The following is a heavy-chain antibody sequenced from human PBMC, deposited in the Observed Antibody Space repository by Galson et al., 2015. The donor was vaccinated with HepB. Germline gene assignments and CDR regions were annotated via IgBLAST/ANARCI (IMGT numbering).Heavy chain of an antibody. CDR2: IKSKTDGGTT. CDR3: TTLHSDLLLNDYSNLGSDY. D-gene: IGHD4-11*01. CDR1: GFTFSNAW. Sequence: SLRLPCAASGFTFSNAWMSWVRQAPGKGLEWVGRIKSKTDGGTTDYAAPVKGRFTISRDDSKNTLYLQMNSLKTEDTAVYYCTTLHSDLLLNDYSNLGSDYWGQGTLVTVSS. J-gene: IGHJ4*02. V-gene: IGHV3-15*07.